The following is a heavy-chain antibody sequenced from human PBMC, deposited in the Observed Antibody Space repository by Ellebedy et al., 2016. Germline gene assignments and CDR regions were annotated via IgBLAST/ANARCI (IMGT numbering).Heavy chain of an antibody. D-gene: IGHD1-26*01. CDR3: ATSGTINTGGDAFDI. J-gene: IGHJ3*02. CDR1: GYSFTSYW. CDR2: IYPGDSDT. Sequence: GESLKISXKGSGYSFTSYWIGWVRQMPGKGLEWMGIIYPGDSDTRYSPSFQGQVTISADKSISTAYLQWSSLKASDTAMYYCATSGTINTGGDAFDIWGQGTMVTVSS. V-gene: IGHV5-51*01.